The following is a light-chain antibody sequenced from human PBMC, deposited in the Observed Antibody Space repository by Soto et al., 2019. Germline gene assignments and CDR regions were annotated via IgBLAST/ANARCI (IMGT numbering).Light chain of an antibody. CDR2: STN. Sequence: QTVVTQEPSFSVSPGGTVTLTCGLTSGSVSTTYYPSWYQPTPGQAPRTLIYSTNIRSSGVPDRFSGSILGNKAALTITGAQADDESDYHCMLYMGGGLVVVGGGTKLTVL. V-gene: IGLV8-61*01. J-gene: IGLJ2*01. CDR3: MLYMGGGLVV. CDR1: SGSVSTTYY.